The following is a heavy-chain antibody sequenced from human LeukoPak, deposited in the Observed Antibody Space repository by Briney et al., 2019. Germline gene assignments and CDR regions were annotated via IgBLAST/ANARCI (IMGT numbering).Heavy chain of an antibody. D-gene: IGHD6-13*01. V-gene: IGHV1-2*02. CDR3: ATSYSSSWYYFDY. Sequence: ASVKVSCKASGYSFTGYYMHWVRQAPGQGLEWMGWINPNSGGTNYAQKFQGRVTMTRDTSISTAYMELSWLRSDDTAVYYCATSYSSSWYYFDYWGQGTLVTVSS. J-gene: IGHJ4*02. CDR1: GYSFTGYY. CDR2: INPNSGGT.